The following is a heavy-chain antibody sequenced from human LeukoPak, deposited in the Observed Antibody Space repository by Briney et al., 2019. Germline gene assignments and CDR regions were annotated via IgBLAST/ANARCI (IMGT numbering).Heavy chain of an antibody. V-gene: IGHV3-30*02. CDR3: AKSLNYYDNSGYYYLDY. Sequence: GGSLRLSCAASGISFSSFGMHWVRQAPGKGLEWVTFIRYDGHNKYYADSVKGRFTISRDNSKNTLYLQMNSLRPEDTAVYYCAKSLNYYDNSGYYYLDYWGQGNLVTVSS. J-gene: IGHJ4*02. CDR2: IRYDGHNK. D-gene: IGHD3-22*01. CDR1: GISFSSFG.